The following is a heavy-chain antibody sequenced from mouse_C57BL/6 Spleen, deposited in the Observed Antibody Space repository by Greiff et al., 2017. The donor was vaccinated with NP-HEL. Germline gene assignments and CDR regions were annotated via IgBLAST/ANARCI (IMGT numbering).Heavy chain of an antibody. J-gene: IGHJ3*01. CDR2: IYPGSGYT. CDR1: GYTFTDYY. D-gene: IGHD1-1*01. CDR3: ARNCGRRGFFAY. Sequence: VQLQQSGAELVRPGASVKLSCKASGYTFTDYYINWVKQRPGQGLEWIARIYPGSGYTYYNEKFKGKATLTAEKSSSTAYMQLSSLTSEGSAVYVCARNCGRRGFFAYWGQGTLVTVSA. V-gene: IGHV1-76*01.